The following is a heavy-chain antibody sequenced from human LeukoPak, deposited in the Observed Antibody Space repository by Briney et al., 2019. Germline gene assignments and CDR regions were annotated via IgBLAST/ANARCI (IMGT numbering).Heavy chain of an antibody. J-gene: IGHJ4*02. D-gene: IGHD3-10*01. CDR1: GYTFTSYD. CDR3: ATFEGYYYGSGSYYTPGY. CDR2: FDPEDGET. Sequence: ASVKVSCKASGYTFTSYDINWVRQAPGEGLEWMGGFDPEDGETIYAQKFQGRVTMTEDTSTDTAYMELSSLRSEDTAVYYCATFEGYYYGSGSYYTPGYWGQGTLVTVSS. V-gene: IGHV1-24*01.